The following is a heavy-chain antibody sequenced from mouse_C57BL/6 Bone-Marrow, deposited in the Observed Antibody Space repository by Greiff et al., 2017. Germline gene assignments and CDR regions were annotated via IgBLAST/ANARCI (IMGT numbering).Heavy chain of an antibody. Sequence: EVKVEESGGGLVQPGGSLKLSCAASGFTFSDYGMAWVRQAPRKGPEWVAFISNLAYSIYYADTVTGRFTISRENAKNTLYLEMSSLRSEDTAMYYCAREGTWFAYWGQGTLVTVSA. CDR3: AREGTWFAY. V-gene: IGHV5-15*04. J-gene: IGHJ3*01. CDR1: GFTFSDYG. CDR2: ISNLAYSI.